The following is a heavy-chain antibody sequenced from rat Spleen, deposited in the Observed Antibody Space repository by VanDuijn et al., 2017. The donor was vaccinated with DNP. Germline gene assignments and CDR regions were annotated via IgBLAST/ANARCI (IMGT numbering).Heavy chain of an antibody. D-gene: IGHD5-1*01. V-gene: IGHV5-25*01. CDR3: ARVMTTGAMDT. J-gene: IGHJ4*01. CDR2: ISPDGGHT. Sequence: EVQLVESGRGLVQPGESMKLSCAASGFTFSDFNMAWVRQAPTKGLDWVASISPDGGHTYYRDSVKGRFTISRDDARNTLYLQMNSLRSGDTATYYCARVMTTGAMDTWGQGTSVTVSS. CDR1: GFTFSDFN.